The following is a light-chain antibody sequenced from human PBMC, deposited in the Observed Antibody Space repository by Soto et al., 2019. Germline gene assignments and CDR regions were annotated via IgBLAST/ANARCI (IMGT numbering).Light chain of an antibody. Sequence: EIVLTQSPATLSLSPGARATLSCRASQSVSSYLAWYQQKPGQAPRLLIYDASNRATGIPARVSGSGSGTDFTLTISSLEPEDVAVYYCQHRSNWHLTFGGGTKVEIK. CDR1: QSVSSY. CDR3: QHRSNWHLT. V-gene: IGKV3-11*01. CDR2: DAS. J-gene: IGKJ4*01.